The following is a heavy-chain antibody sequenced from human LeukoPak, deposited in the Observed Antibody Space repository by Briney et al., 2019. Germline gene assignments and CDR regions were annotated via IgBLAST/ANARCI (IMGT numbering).Heavy chain of an antibody. Sequence: GASVKVSCKASGYTFTTYYMHWLRQAPGQGLEWMGIINLSGGATTYAQKFQGRVTMTRDMSTSTVYMELSSLRPADTAVYYCAREGYCSGASCHSGAHFQHWGQGTLVTVSS. CDR1: GYTFTTYY. CDR3: AREGYCSGASCHSGAHFQH. V-gene: IGHV1-46*01. J-gene: IGHJ1*01. D-gene: IGHD2-15*01. CDR2: INLSGGAT.